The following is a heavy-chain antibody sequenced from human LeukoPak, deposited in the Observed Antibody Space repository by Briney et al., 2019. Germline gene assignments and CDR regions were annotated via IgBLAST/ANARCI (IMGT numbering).Heavy chain of an antibody. D-gene: IGHD6-19*01. CDR2: IKQEGGAR. J-gene: IGHJ4*02. V-gene: IGHV3-7*01. Sequence: PGGSLRLSCAASGFSLSSYWMSGVRQAPGRGREWGVNIKQEGGARYCVDSVGGRFTISRDNAKNSLYLQMSSVRAEDAAVYYCARGRAKSIAVVGTFDYWPQGTLVTVSS. CDR1: GFSLSSYW. CDR3: ARGRAKSIAVVGTFDY.